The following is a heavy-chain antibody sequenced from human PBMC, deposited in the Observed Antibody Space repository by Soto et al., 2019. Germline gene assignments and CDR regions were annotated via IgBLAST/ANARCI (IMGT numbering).Heavy chain of an antibody. CDR2: ISSTSATI. CDR1: GFTFTSYS. V-gene: IGHV3-48*01. J-gene: IGHJ5*02. CDR3: ARAKSLEYNWFDT. Sequence: EVQLMESGGGLVQPGGSLRLSCTAPGFTFTSYSINWVRQAPGQGLEWISYISSTSATIYYAESVRGRFTVSRDNAKNSVYLQMNSLRAEDTAVYFCARAKSLEYNWFDTWGQGTPVTVSS.